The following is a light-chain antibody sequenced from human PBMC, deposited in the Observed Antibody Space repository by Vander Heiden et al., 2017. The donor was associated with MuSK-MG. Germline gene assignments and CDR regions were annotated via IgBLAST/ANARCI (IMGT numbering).Light chain of an antibody. CDR3: QANSPFPRGT. CDR2: AAT. Sequence: DVQMTQSPSSLAASVGDRVTIVCRASRSITNYLSWYQHKPGQAPRLLIYAATSLQSGVPSRFSGSGSGTEFTLAIDGLQVEDFAYYYCQANSPFPRGTFGQGTKVETK. V-gene: IGKV1-39*02. J-gene: IGKJ1*01. CDR1: RSITNY.